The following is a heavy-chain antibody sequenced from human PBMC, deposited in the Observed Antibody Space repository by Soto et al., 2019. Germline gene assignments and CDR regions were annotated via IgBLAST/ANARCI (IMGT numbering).Heavy chain of an antibody. CDR3: TTDHVAAAGGYYYIDV. Sequence: GGSLRLSCAASGFTFSNAWMSWVRQAPGKGLEWVGRIKSKNDGGTKDYAATVKGSFTIQRDDSKNTLYLKMNSLKTEDTAVYYCTTDHVAAAGGYYYIDVWGKGTTVTVSS. J-gene: IGHJ6*03. V-gene: IGHV3-15*01. CDR2: IKSKNDGGTK. CDR1: GFTFSNAW. D-gene: IGHD6-13*01.